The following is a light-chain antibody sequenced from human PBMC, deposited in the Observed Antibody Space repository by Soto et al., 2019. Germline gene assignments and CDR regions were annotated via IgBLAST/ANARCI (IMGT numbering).Light chain of an antibody. CDR1: RSLLSAPDNKYY. J-gene: IGKJ2*01. V-gene: IGKV4-1*01. CDR2: WAS. CDR3: PQYWNAQPFMHT. Sequence: DIVMAQSPDSLAVSLGESATINCKSSRSLLSAPDNKYYLGWYQRKPGQPPRLLIYWASTRELGVPDRVSGSGPGTYHTRTLRSGQVEDVALYYRPQYWNAQPFMHTFGQGTHLEI.